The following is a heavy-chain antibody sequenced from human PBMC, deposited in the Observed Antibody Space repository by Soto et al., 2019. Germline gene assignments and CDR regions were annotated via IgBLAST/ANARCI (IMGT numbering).Heavy chain of an antibody. D-gene: IGHD1-1*01. CDR1: GGSISSSSHY. J-gene: IGHJ4*02. V-gene: IGHV4-39*01. Sequence: SETLSLTCTVSGGSISSSSHYWGWIRQPPGKGLEWIGSIYFSGSTYYNPSLKSRVTISVDTSKNQFSLKLSSVTAADTAVYFCARDVPGVLDYWGQGTMVTVYS. CDR2: IYFSGST. CDR3: ARDVPGVLDY.